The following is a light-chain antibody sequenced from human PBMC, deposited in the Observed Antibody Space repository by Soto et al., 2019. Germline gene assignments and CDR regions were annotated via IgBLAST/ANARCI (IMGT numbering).Light chain of an antibody. Sequence: EIVMTQSPATLSVSPGERATLSCRASQSVSSNLAWYQQKPGQAPRLLIYGASTRATGIPARFSGSGSGTESTLTISSLQSEAFAVYYCQQYNNWPPYTFGQGTKLDIK. CDR1: QSVSSN. CDR3: QQYNNWPPYT. V-gene: IGKV3-15*01. J-gene: IGKJ2*01. CDR2: GAS.